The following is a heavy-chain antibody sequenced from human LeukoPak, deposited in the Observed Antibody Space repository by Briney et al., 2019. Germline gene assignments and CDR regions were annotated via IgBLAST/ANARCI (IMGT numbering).Heavy chain of an antibody. CDR1: GGSISSSSYY. D-gene: IGHD2-15*01. CDR2: IYYSGST. Sequence: SETLSLTCTVSGGSISSSSYYWGWIRQPPGKGLEWIGSIYYSGSTYYNPSLKSRVTISVDTSKNQFSLKLSSVTAADTAVYYCVSGGRRVGWGQGTLVTVSS. J-gene: IGHJ4*02. V-gene: IGHV4-39*01. CDR3: VSGGRRVG.